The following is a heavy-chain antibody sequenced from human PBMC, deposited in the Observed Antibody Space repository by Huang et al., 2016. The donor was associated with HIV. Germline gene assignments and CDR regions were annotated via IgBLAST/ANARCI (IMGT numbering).Heavy chain of an antibody. Sequence: QVQLQESGPGLVKPSETLSLTCTVSGGSMSSSYWSWIRQPPGRGLGWIGYIYYSGSTNYNPSLKSRVTISVDTSKNQFSLRLSSVTAADTAVYYCASASIAARRWFDPWGQGSLVTVSS. CDR3: ASASIAARRWFDP. D-gene: IGHD6-6*01. V-gene: IGHV4-59*01. CDR2: IYYSGST. CDR1: GGSMSSSY. J-gene: IGHJ5*02.